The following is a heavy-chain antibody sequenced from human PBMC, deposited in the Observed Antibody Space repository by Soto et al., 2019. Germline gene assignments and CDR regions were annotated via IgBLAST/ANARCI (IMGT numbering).Heavy chain of an antibody. Sequence: SETLSLTCTVSDGSISSYYWSWIRQPPGKGLEWIGYIYGTGTTNYSPSLTNRVTISVDMSKNQFSLRLSSVTAADTAVYYCAGFSSGTYLFDLWGQGTPGTVSS. CDR3: AGFSSGTYLFDL. CDR2: IYGTGTT. CDR1: DGSISSYY. J-gene: IGHJ5*02. D-gene: IGHD1-26*01. V-gene: IGHV4-59*01.